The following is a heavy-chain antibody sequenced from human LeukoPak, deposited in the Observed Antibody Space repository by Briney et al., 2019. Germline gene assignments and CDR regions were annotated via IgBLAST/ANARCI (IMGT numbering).Heavy chain of an antibody. CDR2: ISGSGDST. V-gene: IGHV3-23*01. D-gene: IGHD6-25*01. Sequence: GGSLRLSCAASGYTFTCCAMSWVRQAPGKGPEWVSAISGSGDSTYYADSVKGRFTMSRDNSKNTLYLQMNSLRAEDTAVYFCAKDLRGAADFWGQGTLVTVSS. J-gene: IGHJ4*02. CDR3: AKDLRGAADF. CDR1: GYTFTCCA.